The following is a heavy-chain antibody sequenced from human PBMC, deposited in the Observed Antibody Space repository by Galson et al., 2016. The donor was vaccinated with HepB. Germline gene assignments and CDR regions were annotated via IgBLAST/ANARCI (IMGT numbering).Heavy chain of an antibody. D-gene: IGHD2-15*01. Sequence: SVKVSCKASGYTFTTYFMHWLRQAPGQGLEWMGIIDPTGGSTTYAQKFQGRVTMIRDTSTRIVYMGLSSLGSEDTAVYYCAGEGDCGGGSWFGYWGQGTLVTVSS. CDR2: IDPTGGST. J-gene: IGHJ4*02. CDR3: AGEGDCGGGSWFGY. V-gene: IGHV1-46*01. CDR1: GYTFTTYF.